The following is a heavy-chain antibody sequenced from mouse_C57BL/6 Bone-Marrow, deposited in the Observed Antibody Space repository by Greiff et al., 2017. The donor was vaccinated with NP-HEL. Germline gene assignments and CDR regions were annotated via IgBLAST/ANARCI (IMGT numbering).Heavy chain of an antibody. J-gene: IGHJ1*03. CDR3: ARSVYYDYDGDWYFDV. CDR1: GFNIKNTY. Sequence: VQLKESVAELVRPGASVKLSCTASGFNIKNTYMHWVKQRPEQGLEWIGRIDPANGNTKYAPKFQGKATITADTSSNTAYLQFSSLTSEDTAIYYCARSVYYDYDGDWYFDVWGTGTTVTVSS. CDR2: IDPANGNT. V-gene: IGHV14-3*01. D-gene: IGHD2-4*01.